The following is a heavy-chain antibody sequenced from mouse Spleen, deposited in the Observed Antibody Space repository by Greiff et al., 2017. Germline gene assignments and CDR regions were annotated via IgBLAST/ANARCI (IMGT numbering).Heavy chain of an antibody. D-gene: IGHD2-3*01. CDR3: ARRGWLPPYAMDY. V-gene: IGHV5-6-2*01. J-gene: IGHJ4*01. CDR1: GFTFSSYA. Sequence: DVQLQESGGGLVKPGGSLKLSCAASGFTFSSYAMSWVRQTPEKRLEWVAAINSNGGSTYYPDTVKDRFTISRDNAKNTLYLQMSSLRSEDTALYYCARRGWLPPYAMDYWGQGTSVTVSS. CDR2: INSNGGST.